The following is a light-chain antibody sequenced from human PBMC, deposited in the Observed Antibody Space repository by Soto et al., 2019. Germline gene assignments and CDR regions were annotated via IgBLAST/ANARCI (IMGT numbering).Light chain of an antibody. CDR2: SIN. CDR3: AAWDDSLNGYV. J-gene: IGLJ1*01. CDR1: SSNIGSNT. Sequence: QSVLTQPPSASGTPGQRVTISCSGTSSNIGSNTVNWYQQLPGTDPKLLIYSINHRPSGVPDRFSGSKSGTSASLAIRGLQSEDDADYFCAAWDDSLNGYVFGTGTKLTVL. V-gene: IGLV1-44*01.